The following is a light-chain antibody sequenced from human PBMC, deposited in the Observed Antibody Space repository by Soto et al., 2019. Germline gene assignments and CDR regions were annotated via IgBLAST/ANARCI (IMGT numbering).Light chain of an antibody. CDR3: NSYRSGAIPSV. CDR1: SSDVGGYRY. Sequence: QSVLTQPASVSGSPGQSITISCTGTSSDVGGYRYVSWFQQHPGKAPKVVIYEVSNRPSGVSNRFSGSKSGNTASLTISGLQAEDEADYYCNSYRSGAIPSVFGTGTKVTVL. J-gene: IGLJ1*01. V-gene: IGLV2-14*01. CDR2: EVS.